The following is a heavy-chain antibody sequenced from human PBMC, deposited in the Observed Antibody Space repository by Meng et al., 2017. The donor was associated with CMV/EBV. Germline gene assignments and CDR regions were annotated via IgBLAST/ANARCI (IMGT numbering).Heavy chain of an antibody. CDR3: ARCRARVVPDY. J-gene: IGHJ4*02. CDR2: INHSGST. Sequence: AQLQQVGPGLLQPWEPLSLTSAFDCWSFSGYFGSWVRQPPGKGLEWIGEINHSGSTNYNPSLKSRVTISVDTSKNQFSLKLSSVTAADTAVYYCARCRARVVPDYWGQGTLVTVSS. V-gene: IGHV4-34*01. CDR1: CWSFSGYF. D-gene: IGHD4-23*01.